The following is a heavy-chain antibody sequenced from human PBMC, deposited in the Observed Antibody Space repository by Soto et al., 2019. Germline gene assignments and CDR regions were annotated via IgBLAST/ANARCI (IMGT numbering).Heavy chain of an antibody. J-gene: IGHJ4*02. V-gene: IGHV3-30*03. D-gene: IGHD3-3*01. CDR3: TTELYDFWSGYYTRFDY. Sequence: PGGSLRLSCAASGFTFSSYGMHWVRQAPGKGLEWVAVISYDGSNKYYADSVKGRFTISRDNSKNTLYLQMNSLKTEDTAVYYCTTELYDFWSGYYTRFDYWGQGTLVTVSS. CDR1: GFTFSSYG. CDR2: ISYDGSNK.